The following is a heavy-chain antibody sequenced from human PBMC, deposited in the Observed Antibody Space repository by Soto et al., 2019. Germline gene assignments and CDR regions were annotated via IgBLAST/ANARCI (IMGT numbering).Heavy chain of an antibody. D-gene: IGHD3-3*01. CDR2: ISAYNGNT. CDR3: ARAYYDFWSGEFDP. CDR1: GYTFTSYG. Sequence: ASVKVSCKASGYTFTSYGISWVRQAPGQGLEWMGWISAYNGNTNYAQKLQGRVTMTTDTSTSTAYMELRSLRSDDTTVYYCARAYYDFWSGEFDPWGQGTLATVSS. V-gene: IGHV1-18*01. J-gene: IGHJ5*02.